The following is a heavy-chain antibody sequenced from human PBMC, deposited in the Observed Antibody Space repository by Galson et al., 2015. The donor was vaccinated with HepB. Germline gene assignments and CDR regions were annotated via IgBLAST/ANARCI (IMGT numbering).Heavy chain of an antibody. CDR1: GFTFSSYA. D-gene: IGHD4-17*01. J-gene: IGHJ4*02. CDR2: ISYDGSNK. V-gene: IGHV3-30-3*01. Sequence: SLRLSCAASGFTFSSYAMHWVRQAPGKGLEWVAVISYDGSNKYYADSVKGRFTISRDNSKNTLYLQMNSLRAEDTAVYYCAAPVYGDYASGYFDYWGQGTLVTVSS. CDR3: AAPVYGDYASGYFDY.